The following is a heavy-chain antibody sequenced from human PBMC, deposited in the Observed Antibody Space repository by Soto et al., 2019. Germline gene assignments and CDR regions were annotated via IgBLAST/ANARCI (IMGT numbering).Heavy chain of an antibody. D-gene: IGHD5-18*01. V-gene: IGHV3-23*05. CDR3: AKGGYNYGFLYDC. Sequence: GGSLRFSCAASVFTFSTFAMSWVRHAPGKGLEWVSTIDNSGGITYYADSVKGRFTISRDTSTNTLYLQMNSLRPEDTAVYYSAKGGYNYGFLYDCWGQGTLVTVSS. CDR1: VFTFSTFA. J-gene: IGHJ4*01. CDR2: IDNSGGIT.